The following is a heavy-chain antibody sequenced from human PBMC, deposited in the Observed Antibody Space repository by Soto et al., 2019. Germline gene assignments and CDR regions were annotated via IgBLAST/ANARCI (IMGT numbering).Heavy chain of an antibody. V-gene: IGHV4-39*01. Sequence: SETLSLTCTVSGGSITRSAYYWGWIRQPPGKGLEWIGNVFYSGSTYYNPSLKSRVTISVDTSKNQFSLNLTSVTAADTAVYYCARRWFSYKCMDVWGQGTTVTVSS. D-gene: IGHD3-10*01. J-gene: IGHJ6*02. CDR3: ARRWFSYKCMDV. CDR1: GGSITRSAYY. CDR2: VFYSGST.